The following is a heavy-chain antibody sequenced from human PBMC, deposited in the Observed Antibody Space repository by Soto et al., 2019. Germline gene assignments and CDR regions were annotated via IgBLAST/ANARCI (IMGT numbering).Heavy chain of an antibody. CDR2: IIPIFGTA. Sequence: SVKVSCKASGGTFSSYAISWVRQAPGQGLEWMGGIIPIFGTANYAQKFQGRVTITADESTSTAYMELSSLRSEQTAVYYCGMTEDYYYGMDVWGQGTTVTVSS. CDR3: GMTEDYYYGMDV. J-gene: IGHJ6*02. V-gene: IGHV1-69*13. CDR1: GGTFSSYA. D-gene: IGHD2-21*02.